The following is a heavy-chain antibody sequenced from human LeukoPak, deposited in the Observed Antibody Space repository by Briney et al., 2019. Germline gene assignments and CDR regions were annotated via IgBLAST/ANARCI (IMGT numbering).Heavy chain of an antibody. D-gene: IGHD6-6*01. J-gene: IGHJ5*02. CDR1: GGSISSSSYY. CDR3: ARLFPPRVAARGWAWFDP. V-gene: IGHV4-39*07. Sequence: SETLSLTCTVSGGSISSSSYYWGWIRQPPGKGLEWIGSIYYSGSTYYNPSLKSRVTISVDTSKNQFSLKLSSVTAADTAMYYCARLFPPRVAARGWAWFDPWGQGTLVTVSS. CDR2: IYYSGST.